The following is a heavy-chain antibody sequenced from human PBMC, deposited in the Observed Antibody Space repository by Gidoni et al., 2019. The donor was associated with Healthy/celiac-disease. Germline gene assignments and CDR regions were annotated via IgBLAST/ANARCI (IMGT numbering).Heavy chain of an antibody. CDR2: IIPILGTA. V-gene: IGHV1-69*06. D-gene: IGHD6-13*01. J-gene: IGHJ2*01. CDR3: ATGGYSSSWYSDFDL. Sequence: QAPGQGLEWMGGIIPILGTANYAQKFQGRVTITADKSTSTAYMELSSLRSEDTAVYYCATGGYSSSWYSDFDLWGRGTLVTVSS.